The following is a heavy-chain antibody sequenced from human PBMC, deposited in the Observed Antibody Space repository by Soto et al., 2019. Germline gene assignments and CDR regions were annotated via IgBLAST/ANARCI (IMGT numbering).Heavy chain of an antibody. V-gene: IGHV2-26*01. J-gene: IGHJ4*02. D-gene: IGHD6-13*01. CDR3: ARIRGAAAVIGVYIGSHIDY. Sequence: QVTLKESGPVLVKPTETLTLTCTVSGFSLSNARMGVSWIRQPPGKALEWLAHIFSNDEKSYSTSLKSRLTISKDTSKSQVVLTMTNMDPVDTATYYCARIRGAAAVIGVYIGSHIDYWGQGTLVTVSS. CDR1: GFSLSNARMG. CDR2: IFSNDEK.